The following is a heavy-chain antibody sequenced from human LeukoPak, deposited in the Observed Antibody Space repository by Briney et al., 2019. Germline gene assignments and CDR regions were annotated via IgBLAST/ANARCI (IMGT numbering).Heavy chain of an antibody. J-gene: IGHJ4*02. V-gene: IGHV3-30*04. CDR3: ARDKGDYDTSGSLFVF. D-gene: IGHD3-22*01. Sequence: GGSLRLSCEASGFTFSSFAIHWVRQAPGKGLEWVAVISYDGSNKYYADSVKGRFTISRDNSKNTLYLQMSSLRAEDTAVYYCARDKGDYDTSGSLFVFGGQGTLVTISS. CDR1: GFTFSSFA. CDR2: ISYDGSNK.